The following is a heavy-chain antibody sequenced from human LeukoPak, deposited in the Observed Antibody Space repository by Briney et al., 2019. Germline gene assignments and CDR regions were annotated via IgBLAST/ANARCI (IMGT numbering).Heavy chain of an antibody. J-gene: IGHJ4*02. CDR2: ISYDGTNK. CDR3: AKDRSTGWYGGFDY. D-gene: IGHD6-19*01. Sequence: GRSLRLTCTASGFTFSNYGMHWVRQAPGKGLEWVAFISYDGTNKHYADSVKGRFSISRDTSDYTLYLQMNSLRADDRAVYYCAKDRSTGWYGGFDYWGQGTLVTVSS. CDR1: GFTFSNYG. V-gene: IGHV3-30*18.